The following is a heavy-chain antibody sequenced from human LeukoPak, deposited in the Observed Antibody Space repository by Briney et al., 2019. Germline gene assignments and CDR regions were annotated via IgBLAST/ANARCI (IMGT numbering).Heavy chain of an antibody. Sequence: GGSLRLSCAASGFTFSSYSMNWVRQAPGKGLELVSSISSSSSYIYYADSVKGRFTISRDNAKNSLYLQMNSLRAEDTAVYYCARVGVGGSYDYWGQGTLVTVSS. J-gene: IGHJ4*02. CDR2: ISSSSSYI. D-gene: IGHD1-26*01. CDR1: GFTFSSYS. V-gene: IGHV3-21*01. CDR3: ARVGVGGSYDY.